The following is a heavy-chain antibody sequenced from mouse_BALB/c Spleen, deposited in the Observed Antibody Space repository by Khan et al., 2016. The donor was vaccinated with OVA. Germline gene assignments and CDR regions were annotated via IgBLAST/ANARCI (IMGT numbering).Heavy chain of an antibody. J-gene: IGHJ2*01. CDR1: GLTITSNC. V-gene: IGHV1S81*02. CDR2: INPPNGRT. D-gene: IGHD1-1*01. Sequence: QIQLLQSGAELVKSGATVKLSCTASGLTITSNCMHWLKQRLEQGLEWFAGINPPNGRTKYNEKFKSKATMTADTSSSTAYLLLSSLTFEDSAVLYCARIKKIVATYSDYWGQGTTLTVSS. CDR3: ARIKKIVATYSDY.